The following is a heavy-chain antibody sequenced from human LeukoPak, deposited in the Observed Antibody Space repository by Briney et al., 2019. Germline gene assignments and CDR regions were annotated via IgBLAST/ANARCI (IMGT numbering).Heavy chain of an antibody. CDR3: AKDSYDFWSGPGAFDI. Sequence: GRSLRLSCAASGFTFSSYAMHWVRQAPGKGLEWVTLIWSDGSNKYYVDSVKGRFTISRDNSKNTLYLQVNSLRADDTAVYYCAKDSYDFWSGPGAFDIWGQGTMVTVSS. CDR2: IWSDGSNK. V-gene: IGHV3-33*06. J-gene: IGHJ3*02. D-gene: IGHD3-3*01. CDR1: GFTFSSYA.